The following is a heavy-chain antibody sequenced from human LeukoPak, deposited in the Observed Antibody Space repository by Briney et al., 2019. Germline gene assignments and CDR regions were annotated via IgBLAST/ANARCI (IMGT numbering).Heavy chain of an antibody. CDR1: GTTFSTYA. CDR3: ARGSTGPDS. J-gene: IGHJ4*02. Sequence: GGSLRLSCAVSGTTFSTYAMTWVRLAPGKGLEWVSTIGSGGGDTYYADSLKGRFTISRDNSKNTLYLQMNSLRADDTAVYYCARGSTGPDSWGQGTLVTVSS. V-gene: IGHV3-23*01. CDR2: IGSGGGDT.